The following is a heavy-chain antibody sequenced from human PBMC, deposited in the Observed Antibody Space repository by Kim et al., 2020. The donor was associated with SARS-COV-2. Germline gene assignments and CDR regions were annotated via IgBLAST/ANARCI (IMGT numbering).Heavy chain of an antibody. CDR2: ISYDGSNK. V-gene: IGHV3-30*04. CDR1: GFTFSSYA. CDR3: ARGGAYCSSTSCYRGHLRNWFDP. J-gene: IGHJ5*02. Sequence: GGSLRLSCAASGFTFSSYAMHWVRQAPGKGLEWVAVISYDGSNKYYADSVKGRFTISRDNSKNTLYLQMNSLRAEDTAVYYCARGGAYCSSTSCYRGHLRNWFDPWGQGTLVTVSS. D-gene: IGHD2-2*02.